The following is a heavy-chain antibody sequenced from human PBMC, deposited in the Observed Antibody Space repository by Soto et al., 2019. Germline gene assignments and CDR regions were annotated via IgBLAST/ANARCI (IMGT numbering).Heavy chain of an antibody. V-gene: IGHV1-69*02. CDR3: ARVRLVYDRTQGNDAFDV. CDR1: GGTFSSYT. D-gene: IGHD3-22*01. CDR2: IIPILGIV. Sequence: QVQLVQSGAEVKKPGSSVKVSCKASGGTFSSYTISWVRQAPGQGLEWMGRIIPILGIVKYAQKFQSRVTITADKSTSTAYMELISLRSEDTALYSCARVRLVYDRTQGNDAFDVWGQGTMVTVSS. J-gene: IGHJ3*01.